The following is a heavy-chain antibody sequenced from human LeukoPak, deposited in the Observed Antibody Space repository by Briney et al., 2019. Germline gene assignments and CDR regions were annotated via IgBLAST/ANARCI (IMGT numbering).Heavy chain of an antibody. CDR3: AARDYDSSGYGY. V-gene: IGHV4-30-2*01. Sequence: PSQTLSLTCAVSGGSISRGGYSWSWIRQPPGKGLGWIGYIYHSGSTYYNPSLKSRVTISVDRSKNQFSLKLSSVTAADTAVYYCAARDYDSSGYGYWGQGTLVTVSS. J-gene: IGHJ4*02. CDR2: IYHSGST. CDR1: GGSISRGGYS. D-gene: IGHD3-22*01.